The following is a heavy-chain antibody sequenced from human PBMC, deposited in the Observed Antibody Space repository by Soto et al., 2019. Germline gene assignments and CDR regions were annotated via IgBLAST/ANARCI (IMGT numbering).Heavy chain of an antibody. CDR1: GYTFTGYY. D-gene: IGHD3-9*01. V-gene: IGHV1-2*04. Sequence: ASVKVSCKASGYTFTGYYMHWVRQAPGQGLAWMGWINPNSGGTNYAQKFQGWVTMTRDTSISTAYMELSRLRSDDTAVYYCARELGRGYYDSLRGYPTGGGMVTWGQGNTDPV. J-gene: IGHJ6*02. CDR2: INPNSGGT. CDR3: ARELGRGYYDSLRGYPTGGGMVT.